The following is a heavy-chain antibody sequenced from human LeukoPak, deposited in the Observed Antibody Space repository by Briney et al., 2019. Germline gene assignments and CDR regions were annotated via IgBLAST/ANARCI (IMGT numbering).Heavy chain of an antibody. CDR2: IYYSGST. CDR1: GGSISSSSYY. J-gene: IGHJ5*02. CDR3: AREGSGSYYNWIDP. D-gene: IGHD3-10*01. V-gene: IGHV4-39*07. Sequence: PSETLSLTCTVSGGSISSSSYYWGWIRQPPGKGLEWIGNIYYSGSTYYNPSLKSRVTISVDTSKNQFSLKLSSVTAAVTAVYYCAREGSGSYYNWIDPWGQGTLVTVSS.